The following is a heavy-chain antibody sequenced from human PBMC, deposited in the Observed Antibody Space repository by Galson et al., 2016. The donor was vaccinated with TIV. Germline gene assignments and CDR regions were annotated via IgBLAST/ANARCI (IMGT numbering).Heavy chain of an antibody. D-gene: IGHD1-26*01. V-gene: IGHV3-30-3*01. CDR1: GFSFSRNA. Sequence: SLRLSCAASGFSFSRNAMHWVRQAPGRGLEWVAVISYDGTNEYYADSVKGRLSISRDNSRNTLYLQMSSLRREDTAVYYCATSIVGGNIYYYGMDVWGQGTTVTVSS. J-gene: IGHJ6*02. CDR3: ATSIVGGNIYYYGMDV. CDR2: ISYDGTNE.